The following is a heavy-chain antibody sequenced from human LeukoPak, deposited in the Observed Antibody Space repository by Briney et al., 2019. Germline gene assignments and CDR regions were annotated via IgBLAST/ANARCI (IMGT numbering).Heavy chain of an antibody. CDR2: ISGSGGST. CDR3: AKDRLQQLVQPGGCFDY. V-gene: IGHV3-23*01. D-gene: IGHD6-13*01. CDR1: GFTFSSYA. J-gene: IGHJ4*02. Sequence: GGSLRLSCAASGFTFSSYAMSWVRQAPGKGLEWVSAISGSGGSTYYADSVKGRFTISRDNSKNTLYLQMNSLRAEDTAVYYCAKDRLQQLVQPGGCFDYWGQGTLVTVSS.